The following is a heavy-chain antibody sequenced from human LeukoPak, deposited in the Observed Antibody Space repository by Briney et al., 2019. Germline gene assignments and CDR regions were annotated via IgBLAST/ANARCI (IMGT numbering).Heavy chain of an antibody. CDR2: IIPMFGTP. J-gene: IGHJ4*02. D-gene: IGHD3-3*01. V-gene: IGHV1-69*05. Sequence: ASVKVSCKASGGTFSSYAISWERQAPGQGLEWMGGIIPMFGTPNYAQKFQGRVTINTDESTSTAYMELSSLRSEDTAVYYCAKDQPDDFWSGSQGNYFDYWGQGTLVTVSS. CDR1: GGTFSSYA. CDR3: AKDQPDDFWSGSQGNYFDY.